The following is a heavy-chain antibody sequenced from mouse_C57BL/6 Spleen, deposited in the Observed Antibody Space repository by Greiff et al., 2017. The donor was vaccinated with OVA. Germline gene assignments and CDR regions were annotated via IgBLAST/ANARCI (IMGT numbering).Heavy chain of an antibody. CDR1: GYTFTGYW. J-gene: IGHJ1*03. CDR2: ILPGSGST. V-gene: IGHV1-9*01. CDR3: AVGYFDV. Sequence: QVQLQQSGAELMKPGASVKLSCKATGYTFTGYWIEWVKQRPGHGLEWIGEILPGSGSTKYNEKFKGKATLTVEKSSSTVYLELSRLTSDDSAVYYCAVGYFDVWGTGTTVTFSS.